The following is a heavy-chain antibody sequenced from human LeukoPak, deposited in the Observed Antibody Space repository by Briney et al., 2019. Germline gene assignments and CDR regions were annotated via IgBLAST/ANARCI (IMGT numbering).Heavy chain of an antibody. CDR2: IYYSGST. Sequence: SETLSLTCTVSGGSISTGGYYWSWIRQHPGKGLEWIGNIYYSGSTYYSPSLKSRVAMSVDTSKNQFSLTLISVTAADTAVYFCARAAPNYYDSSGSLRNPYFDYWGQGTLVTVSS. J-gene: IGHJ4*02. V-gene: IGHV4-31*03. CDR1: GGSISTGGYY. CDR3: ARAAPNYYDSSGSLRNPYFDY. D-gene: IGHD3-22*01.